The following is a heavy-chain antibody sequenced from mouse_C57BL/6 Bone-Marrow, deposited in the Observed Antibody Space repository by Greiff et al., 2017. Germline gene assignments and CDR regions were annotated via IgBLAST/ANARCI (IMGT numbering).Heavy chain of an antibody. CDR3: AKPYDYDDGYYYAMDY. Sequence: EVKLVESGGDLVKPGGSLKLSCAASGFTFSSYGMSWVRQTPDKRLEWVATISSGGSYTDYPDSVKGRFTISRDNAKNTLYLQMSSLKSEDTAMYYCAKPYDYDDGYYYAMDYWGQGTSVTVSS. CDR2: ISSGGSYT. CDR1: GFTFSSYG. D-gene: IGHD2-4*01. V-gene: IGHV5-6*01. J-gene: IGHJ4*01.